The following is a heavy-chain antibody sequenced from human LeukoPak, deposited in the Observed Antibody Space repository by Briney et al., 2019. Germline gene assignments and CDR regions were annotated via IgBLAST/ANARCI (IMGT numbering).Heavy chain of an antibody. CDR1: GFAFNGFG. D-gene: IGHD2-8*01. CDR2: IKADGVFT. V-gene: IGHV3-30*02. J-gene: IGHJ4*02. Sequence: GGALRLSCGGSGFAFNGFGMHWVRQAPGKGLEGVAFIKADGVFTNYAEAVKGRFTISRDNSDNTVFLQMESVRPDDTAVYYCARKLMSSRRFEYWGQGTLVTVSS. CDR3: ARKLMSSRRFEY.